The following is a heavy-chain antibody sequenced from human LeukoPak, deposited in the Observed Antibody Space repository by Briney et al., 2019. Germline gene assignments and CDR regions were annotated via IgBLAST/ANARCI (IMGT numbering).Heavy chain of an antibody. CDR1: GFTFSSYA. D-gene: IGHD3-3*01. CDR3: ARVVYDFWSAYDY. CDR2: ISGSGDNT. J-gene: IGHJ4*02. V-gene: IGHV3-23*01. Sequence: PGGSLRLSCAASGFTFSSYAMSWVRQAPGKGLEWVSGISGSGDNTYYADSVKGRFTISRDNSKNTLYVQVNSLGTEDTAAYYCARVVYDFWSAYDYWGQGTLVTVSS.